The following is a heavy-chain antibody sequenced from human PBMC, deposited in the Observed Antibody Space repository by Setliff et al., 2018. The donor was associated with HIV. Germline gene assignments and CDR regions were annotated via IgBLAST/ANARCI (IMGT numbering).Heavy chain of an antibody. J-gene: IGHJ4*02. V-gene: IGHV1-69*05. CDR2: IIPISGTA. Sequence: ASVKVSCKASGGTFSNYGMSWVRQAPGQGLEWMGGIIPISGTANYAQKFQGRVTITTDESTSTAYMELSGLRSEDTAVYYCARGMDYYDTSGYYQYYFDYWGQGTLVTVSS. CDR3: ARGMDYYDTSGYYQYYFDY. D-gene: IGHD3-22*01. CDR1: GGTFSNYG.